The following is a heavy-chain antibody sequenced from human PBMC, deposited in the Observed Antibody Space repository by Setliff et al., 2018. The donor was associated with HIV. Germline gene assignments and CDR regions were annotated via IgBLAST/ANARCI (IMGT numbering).Heavy chain of an antibody. CDR1: GGSISSSSYY. D-gene: IGHD4-17*01. CDR2: IYYSGST. J-gene: IGHJ3*02. Sequence: SETLSLTCTVSGGSISSSSYYWGWIRQPPGKGLEWIGSIYYSGSTYYNPSLKSRVTISVDTSKNQFSLKLSSVTAADTAVYYCARTHGDYVGGAFDIWGQGTMVT. V-gene: IGHV4-39*01. CDR3: ARTHGDYVGGAFDI.